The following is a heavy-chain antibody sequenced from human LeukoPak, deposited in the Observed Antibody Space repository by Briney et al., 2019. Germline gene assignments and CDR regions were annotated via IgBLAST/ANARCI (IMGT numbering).Heavy chain of an antibody. Sequence: GGSLRLSCAASGFTFTYAWMSWVRQTPGKGLVWISRINSDGGGAIYADSVKGRFTVSRDNAKNTLYLQMNSLRAEDTAVYYCARDVPHNWFDTWGQGTLVTVSS. V-gene: IGHV3-74*01. CDR1: GFTFTYAW. J-gene: IGHJ5*02. CDR2: INSDGGGA. CDR3: ARDVPHNWFDT.